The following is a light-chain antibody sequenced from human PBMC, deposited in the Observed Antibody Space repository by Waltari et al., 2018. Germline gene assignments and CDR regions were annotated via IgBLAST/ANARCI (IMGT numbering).Light chain of an antibody. CDR1: SSDVGGYKY. V-gene: IGLV2-14*01. CDR3: SSYTSSSVV. J-gene: IGLJ2*01. Sequence: QSALTQPASVSGSPGQSITISCTGTSSDVGGYKYVSWYQQHPGKAPKLMIYDVSNRPSGVSNRFSGSKSGNTASPTISGLQAEDEADYYCSSYTSSSVVFGGGTKLTVL. CDR2: DVS.